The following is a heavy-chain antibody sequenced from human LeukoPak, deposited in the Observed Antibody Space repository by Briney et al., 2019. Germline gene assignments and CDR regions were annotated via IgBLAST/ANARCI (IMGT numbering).Heavy chain of an antibody. CDR2: IYYSGST. V-gene: IGHV4-39*07. D-gene: IGHD4-11*01. J-gene: IGHJ5*02. CDR3: ARQSVTRNWFDP. Sequence: SETLSLTCTVSGGSISSSSYYWGWIRQPPGKGLEWIGSIYYSGSTYYNPSLKSRVTISVDTSKNQFSLKLSSVTAADTAVYYCARQSVTRNWFDPRGQGTLVTVSS. CDR1: GGSISSSSYY.